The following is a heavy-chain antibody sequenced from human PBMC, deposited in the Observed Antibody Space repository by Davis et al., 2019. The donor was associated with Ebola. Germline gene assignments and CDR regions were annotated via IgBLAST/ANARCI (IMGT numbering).Heavy chain of an antibody. CDR2: ISSDSDYI. CDR1: GFTFTTYS. J-gene: IGHJ4*02. Sequence: GESLKISCVASGFTFTTYSMSWVRQAPGKALEWVSSISSDSDYIYYADSAKGRFTISRDNAKNSLFLQMDSLRAEDTAVYYCVTENWYRFESWGQGTLVTVSS. V-gene: IGHV3-21*04. CDR3: VTENWYRFES. D-gene: IGHD1/OR15-1a*01.